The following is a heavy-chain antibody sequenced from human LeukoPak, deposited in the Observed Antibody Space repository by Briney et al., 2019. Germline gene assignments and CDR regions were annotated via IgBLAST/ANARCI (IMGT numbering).Heavy chain of an antibody. Sequence: GGSLRLSCAASGFTFSSYAMSWVRQAPGKGLEWVSAISGSGGSTYYADSVKGRFTISRDNSKNTLYLQMNSLRAEDTAVYYCAKDNHRGYYAGMDVWGQGTTVTVSS. D-gene: IGHD3-10*01. CDR3: AKDNHRGYYAGMDV. V-gene: IGHV3-23*01. CDR2: ISGSGGST. CDR1: GFTFSSYA. J-gene: IGHJ6*02.